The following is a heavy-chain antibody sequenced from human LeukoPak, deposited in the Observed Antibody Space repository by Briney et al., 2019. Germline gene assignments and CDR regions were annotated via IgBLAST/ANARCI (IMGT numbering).Heavy chain of an antibody. CDR1: GGSISSYY. J-gene: IGHJ4*02. CDR2: IYYSGST. Sequence: PSETLSLTCTVSGGSISSYYWSWIRQPPGKGLEWIGYIYYSGSTNYNPSLKSRVTISVDTSKNQFSLKLSSVTAADTAVYYCARGAVAGTYWGQGTLVTVSS. CDR3: ARGAVAGTY. V-gene: IGHV4-59*12. D-gene: IGHD6-19*01.